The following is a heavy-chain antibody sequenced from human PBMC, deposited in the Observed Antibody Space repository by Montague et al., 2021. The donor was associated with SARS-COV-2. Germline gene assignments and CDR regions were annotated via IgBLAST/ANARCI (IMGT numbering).Heavy chain of an antibody. J-gene: IGHJ1*01. CDR3: ARSGYESVGYYYIYPD. Sequence: SETLSLTRTVSGASVRSGNSYWNWIRQPPGKGLEWIGYISYSGSTNYSPSLKSRVTISVDTSKNQLSLKVISATAADTAVYYCARSGYESVGYYYIYPDWGQGTLVTVSS. CDR2: ISYSGST. V-gene: IGHV4-61*01. CDR1: GASVRSGNSY. D-gene: IGHD3-22*01.